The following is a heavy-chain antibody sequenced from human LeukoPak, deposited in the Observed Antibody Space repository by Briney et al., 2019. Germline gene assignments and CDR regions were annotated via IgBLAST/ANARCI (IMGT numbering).Heavy chain of an antibody. V-gene: IGHV3-21*01. J-gene: IGHJ4*02. Sequence: GGSLRLSCAASGFTFTTYSMTWVRQAPGKGLEWVPIISSGSSAIFSADALKGRFTISRDDAKNLLYLDMNSLRAEDTAVYYCARGHTAVTRHFDFWGQGTLVTVSS. CDR3: ARGHTAVTRHFDF. CDR1: GFTFTTYS. D-gene: IGHD4-17*01. CDR2: ISSGSSAI.